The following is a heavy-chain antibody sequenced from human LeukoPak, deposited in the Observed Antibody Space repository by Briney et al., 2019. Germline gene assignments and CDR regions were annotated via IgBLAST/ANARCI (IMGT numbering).Heavy chain of an antibody. CDR3: ARAGEDVITGTSHGQTFDY. D-gene: IGHD1-7*01. CDR1: GFTFSSYS. J-gene: IGHJ4*02. CDR2: ISSSSSYI. Sequence: GGSLRLSCAASGFTFSSYSMNWVRQAPGKGLEWVSSISSSSSYIYYADSVKGRFTISRDNAKNSLYLQMNSLRAEDTAVYYCARAGEDVITGTSHGQTFDYWGQETLVTVSS. V-gene: IGHV3-21*01.